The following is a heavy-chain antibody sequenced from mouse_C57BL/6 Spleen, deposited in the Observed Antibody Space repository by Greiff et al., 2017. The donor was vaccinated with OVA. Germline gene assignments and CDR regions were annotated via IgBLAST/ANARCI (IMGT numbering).Heavy chain of an antibody. CDR2: IHPNSGST. J-gene: IGHJ1*03. D-gene: IGHD2-2*01. CDR3: ARSAGYDRGGYFDV. CDR1: GYTFTSYW. Sequence: QVQLQQPGAELVKPGASVTLSCKASGYTFTSYWMPWVKQRPGQGLEWIGMIHPNSGSTNYNEKFKSKATLTVDKSSSTAYMQLSSLTSEDSAVYDCARSAGYDRGGYFDVWGTGTTVTVSS. V-gene: IGHV1-64*01.